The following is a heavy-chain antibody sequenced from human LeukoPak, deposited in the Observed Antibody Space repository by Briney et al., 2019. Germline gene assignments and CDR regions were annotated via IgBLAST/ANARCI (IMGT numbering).Heavy chain of an antibody. Sequence: SVKVSCKASGGTFSSYTISWVRQAPGQGLEWMGRIIPVLGIANYAQKFQGRVTITADKSTSTAYMELSSLRSEDTAVYYCARDSSSSLFDYYYYYMDVWGKGTTVTVSS. V-gene: IGHV1-69*04. J-gene: IGHJ6*03. CDR2: IIPVLGIA. CDR3: ARDSSSSLFDYYYYYMDV. D-gene: IGHD6-6*01. CDR1: GGTFSSYT.